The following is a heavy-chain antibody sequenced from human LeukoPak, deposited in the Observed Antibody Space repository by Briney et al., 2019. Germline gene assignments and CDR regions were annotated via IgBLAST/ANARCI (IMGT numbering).Heavy chain of an antibody. D-gene: IGHD2-15*01. Sequence: GGSLRLSCAASGFTVSSNYMSWVRQAPGKGLEWVSVIYSGGSTYYADSVKGRFTISRDNAKNSLYLQMNSLRADDTAVYYCARGPRDPTEFCSRGTCAPTYEVWGQGALVTASS. CDR3: ARGPRDPTEFCSRGTCAPTYEV. V-gene: IGHV3-53*01. J-gene: IGHJ4*02. CDR2: IYSGGST. CDR1: GFTVSSNY.